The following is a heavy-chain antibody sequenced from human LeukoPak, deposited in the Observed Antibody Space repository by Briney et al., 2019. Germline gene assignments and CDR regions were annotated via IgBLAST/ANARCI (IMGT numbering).Heavy chain of an antibody. CDR1: GYSISSGYY. Sequence: PSETLSLTCAVSGYSISSGYYWSWIRQPPGKGLEWIGYIYYSGSTNYNPSLKSRVTISVDTSKNQFSLKLSSVTAADTAVYYCARGPLVTDFDYWGQGTLVTVSS. CDR3: ARGPLVTDFDY. CDR2: IYYSGST. V-gene: IGHV4-61*01. D-gene: IGHD1-14*01. J-gene: IGHJ4*02.